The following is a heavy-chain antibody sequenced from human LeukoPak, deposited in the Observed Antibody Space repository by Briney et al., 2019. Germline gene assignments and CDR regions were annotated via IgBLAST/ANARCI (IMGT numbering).Heavy chain of an antibody. CDR1: GFTFSSYS. D-gene: IGHD3-9*01. Sequence: GGSLRLSCAASGFTFSSYSMNWVRQAPGKGLEWVSYIRSSSSIIYYAGSVKGRFTISRDNAKNSLYLQMNSLRAEDTAVYYCARDQDILTGYYSTPFDYWGQGTLVTVSS. CDR3: ARDQDILTGYYSTPFDY. J-gene: IGHJ4*02. V-gene: IGHV3-48*04. CDR2: IRSSSSII.